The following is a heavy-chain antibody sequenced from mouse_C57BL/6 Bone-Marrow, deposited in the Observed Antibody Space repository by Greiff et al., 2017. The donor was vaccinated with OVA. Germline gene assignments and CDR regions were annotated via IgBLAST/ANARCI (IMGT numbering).Heavy chain of an antibody. D-gene: IGHD2-3*01. V-gene: IGHV5-9-1*02. J-gene: IGHJ4*01. CDR1: GFTFSSYA. CDR3: TRDLGDGYYPFYYAMDY. Sequence: EVQLVESGEGLVKPGGSLKLSCAASGFTFSSYAMSWVRQTPEKRLEWVAYISSGGDYIYYADTVKGRFTISRDNARNTLYLQMSSLKSEDTAMYYCTRDLGDGYYPFYYAMDYWGQGTSVTVSS. CDR2: ISSGGDYI.